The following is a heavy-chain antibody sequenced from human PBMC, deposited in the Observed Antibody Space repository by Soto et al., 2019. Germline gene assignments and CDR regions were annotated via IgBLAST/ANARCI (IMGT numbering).Heavy chain of an antibody. J-gene: IGHJ4*02. D-gene: IGHD6-19*01. CDR2: VYYTGST. CDR3: ARSVAVPGAHIDY. CDR1: GGSISGSY. Sequence: RSLTCSVSGGSISGSYWSWIRQSPGKGLEWLGYVYYTGSTNYSPSLRSRVSISVDTSKNEFSLRLSSVTAADTAVYFCARSVAVPGAHIDYWGQGTQVTVSS. V-gene: IGHV4-59*01.